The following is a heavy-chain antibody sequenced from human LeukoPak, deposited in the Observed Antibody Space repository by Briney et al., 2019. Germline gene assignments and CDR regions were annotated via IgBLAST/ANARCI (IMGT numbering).Heavy chain of an antibody. D-gene: IGHD3-10*01. J-gene: IGHJ4*02. CDR1: GFTFSSYW. CDR3: ARGEYGSGSYHIDY. Sequence: PGGSLRLSCAASGFTFSSYWMHWVRQAPGKGLAWVSRINSDGSSTSYADSVKGRFTISRDNAKNTLYLQMNSLRAEDTAVYYCARGEYGSGSYHIDYWGQGTLVTVSS. V-gene: IGHV3-74*01. CDR2: INSDGSST.